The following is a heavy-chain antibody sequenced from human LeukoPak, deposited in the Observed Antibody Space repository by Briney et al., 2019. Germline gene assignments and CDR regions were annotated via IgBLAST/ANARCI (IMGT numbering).Heavy chain of an antibody. CDR2: ISSSSSTI. CDR1: GFTFSSYS. CDR3: ARGQFRLEGLVVVTFDY. V-gene: IGHV3-48*01. Sequence: PGGSLRLSCAASGFTFSSYSMNWVRQAPGKGLEWVSYISSSSSTIYYADSVKGRFTISRDNSKNTLYLQMNSLRAEDTAVYYCARGQFRLEGLVVVTFDYWGLGTLVTVSS. D-gene: IGHD3-22*01. J-gene: IGHJ4*02.